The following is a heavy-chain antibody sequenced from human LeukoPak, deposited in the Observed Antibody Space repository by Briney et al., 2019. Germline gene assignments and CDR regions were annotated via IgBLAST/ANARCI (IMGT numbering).Heavy chain of an antibody. Sequence: GTSLRLSCAVSGFSLRGYGMDWVRQAPGKGLEWVAIIWSDGSNKYYADSVKGRFTISRDNSKNTLYLQMNSLRADDTAVYYCAKTPAGAWDYFDYWGQGTLVIVSS. CDR3: AKTPAGAWDYFDY. D-gene: IGHD4/OR15-4a*01. CDR1: GFSLRGYG. J-gene: IGHJ4*02. V-gene: IGHV3-33*06. CDR2: IWSDGSNK.